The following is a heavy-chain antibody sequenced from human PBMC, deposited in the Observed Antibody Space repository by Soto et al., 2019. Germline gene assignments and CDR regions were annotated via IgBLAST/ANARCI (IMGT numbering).Heavy chain of an antibody. CDR3: ARVSGYLYYFDY. J-gene: IGHJ4*02. CDR2: ISSSSSYI. Sequence: GGSLRLSCAASGFTFSSYSMNWVRQAPGKGLEWVSSISSSSSYIYYADSVKGRFTISRDNAKNSLYLQMNSLRAEDTAVYYCARVSGYLYYFDYWGQGTLVTVSS. V-gene: IGHV3-21*01. D-gene: IGHD3-9*01. CDR1: GFTFSSYS.